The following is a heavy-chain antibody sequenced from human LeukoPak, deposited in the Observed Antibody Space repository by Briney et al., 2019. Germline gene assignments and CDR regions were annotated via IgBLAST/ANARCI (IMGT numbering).Heavy chain of an antibody. CDR2: IYSGGST. Sequence: GGSLRLSCAASGFTVSSNYMSWVRQAPGKGLEWVSVIYSGGSTYYADSVKGRFTVSRDNSKNTLFLQMNSLRAEDTAVYYCAREATSSGWYPFDYWGQRTLVTVSS. D-gene: IGHD6-19*01. J-gene: IGHJ4*02. CDR3: AREATSSGWYPFDY. CDR1: GFTVSSNY. V-gene: IGHV3-53*01.